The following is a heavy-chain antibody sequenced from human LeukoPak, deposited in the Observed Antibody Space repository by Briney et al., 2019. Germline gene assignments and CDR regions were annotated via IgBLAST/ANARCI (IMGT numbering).Heavy chain of an antibody. D-gene: IGHD2-2*01. V-gene: IGHV1-69*01. J-gene: IGHJ6*03. CDR1: GGTFSSYA. CDR2: IIPIFGTA. CDR3: ARDRRDIVVVPAATDYYYYYYMDV. Sequence: ASVKVSCKASGGTFSSYAISWVRQAPGQGLEWMGGIIPIFGTANYAQKFQGRVTITADESTSTAYMELSSLRSEDTAVYYCARDRRDIVVVPAATDYYYYYYMDVWGKGTTVTVSS.